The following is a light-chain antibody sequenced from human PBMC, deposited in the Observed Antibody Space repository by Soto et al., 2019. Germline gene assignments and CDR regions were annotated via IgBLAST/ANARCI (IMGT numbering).Light chain of an antibody. CDR2: SAS. Sequence: EIVMTQSPATLSVSPGERATLSCRASQSISTELAWYQQKPGQPPRLLIYSASTRATGVPARFTGSVSGSDFTLTFSGLQSEDFAVYYCQQGHNWPLTFGQGTRLEI. J-gene: IGKJ2*01. CDR3: QQGHNWPLT. CDR1: QSISTE. V-gene: IGKV3-15*01.